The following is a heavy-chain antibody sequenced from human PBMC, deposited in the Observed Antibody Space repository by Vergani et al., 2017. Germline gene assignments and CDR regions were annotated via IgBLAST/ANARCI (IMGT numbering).Heavy chain of an antibody. D-gene: IGHD2-2*01. Sequence: QVQLVQSGSELKKPGASVKVSCKASGYNFTSYAMNWVRQAPGQGLEWMGWINTNTGNPTYAQGFTGRFVFSLDTSVSTAYLQISSLKAEDTAVYYCARGSPSAFLPYCSSTSCYYNLFDPWGQGTLVTVSS. CDR1: GYNFTSYA. CDR2: INTNTGNP. J-gene: IGHJ5*02. V-gene: IGHV7-4-1*02. CDR3: ARGSPSAFLPYCSSTSCYYNLFDP.